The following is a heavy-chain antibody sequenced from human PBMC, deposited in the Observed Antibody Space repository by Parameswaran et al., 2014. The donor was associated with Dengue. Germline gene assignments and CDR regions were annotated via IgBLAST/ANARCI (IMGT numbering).Heavy chain of an antibody. CDR3: ARGERRGYSYYFDY. Sequence: WIRQPPGKGLEWIGEINHSGSTNYNPSLKSRVTISVDTSKNQFSLKLSSVTAADTAVYYCARGERRGYSYYFDYWGQGTLVTVSS. V-gene: IGHV4-34*01. CDR2: INHSGST. D-gene: IGHD5-18*01. J-gene: IGHJ4*02.